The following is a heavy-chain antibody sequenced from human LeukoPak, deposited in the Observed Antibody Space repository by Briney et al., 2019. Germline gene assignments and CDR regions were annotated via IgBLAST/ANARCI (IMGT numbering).Heavy chain of an antibody. J-gene: IGHJ4*02. CDR1: GFTFSTYS. D-gene: IGHD6-25*01. CDR3: GGADF. CDR2: INYSGGRT. Sequence: GGSLRLSCAASGFTFSTYSMNWARQAPGKGLEWVSTINYSGGRTYYADSVKGRFTISRDNSKNTLYLQMNSLRADDTAVYYWGGADFWGQGTLVTVSS. V-gene: IGHV3-23*01.